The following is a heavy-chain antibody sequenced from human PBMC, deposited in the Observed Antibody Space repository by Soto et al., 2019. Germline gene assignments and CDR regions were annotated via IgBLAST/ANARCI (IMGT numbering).Heavy chain of an antibody. CDR2: VSHDGRTT. Sequence: VQLVESGGGVVQPGRSLRLSCAASGFTFSDYAMHWVRQAPGKGLEWVAVVSHDGRTTHYADSVKGRFTISRDRSKNTGALERTSLRAEDTAVDYWAKGGRPWLGTSGFNRWGQGALVTVSS. D-gene: IGHD6-19*01. V-gene: IGHV3-30*18. CDR1: GFTFSDYA. J-gene: IGHJ5*02. CDR3: AKGGRPWLGTSGFNR.